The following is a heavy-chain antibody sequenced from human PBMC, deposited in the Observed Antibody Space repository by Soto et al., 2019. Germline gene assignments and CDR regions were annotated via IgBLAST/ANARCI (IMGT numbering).Heavy chain of an antibody. D-gene: IGHD3-9*01. CDR2: IYYSGNT. CDR3: ASYYDILYDMDV. J-gene: IGHJ6*02. Sequence: SETLSLTCTVSGGSVSSGSYYWSWIRQPPGKGLEWIGYIYYSGNTNYNPSLKSRVTISVDTSKNQFSLKLSSVTAADTAVYYCASYYDILYDMDVWGQGTTVTVSS. V-gene: IGHV4-61*01. CDR1: GGSVSSGSYY.